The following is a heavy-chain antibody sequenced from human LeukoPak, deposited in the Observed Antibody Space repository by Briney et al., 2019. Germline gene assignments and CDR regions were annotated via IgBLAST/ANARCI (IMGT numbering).Heavy chain of an antibody. J-gene: IGHJ6*03. CDR1: GFTFSNYN. CDR3: ARDRCSGGRCYSLSVGHMDV. D-gene: IGHD2-15*01. CDR2: ISRSSIYK. Sequence: PGGSLRLSCAASGFTFSNYNMNWVRQAPGKGLEWVSSISRSSIYKYYADSMKGRFTISRDNAKNSVYLQVNSLRAEDTALYYCARDRCSGGRCYSLSVGHMDVWGKGTTVTVSS. V-gene: IGHV3-21*01.